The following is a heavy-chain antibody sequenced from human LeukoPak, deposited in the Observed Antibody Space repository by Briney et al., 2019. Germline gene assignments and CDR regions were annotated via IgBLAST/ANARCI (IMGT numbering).Heavy chain of an antibody. CDR3: ATNDILTGDPFDV. Sequence: SGPTLVKPTQTLTLTSTFSGFSLRTSGVAVGWLRQPPGKALEWLAVIYWNDDKRSSPSLERRLTISKDTSKNQVVLTMTNMAPVDTATYYCATNDILTGDPFDVWGQGTVVTVSS. J-gene: IGHJ3*01. D-gene: IGHD3-9*01. CDR1: GFSLRTSGVA. CDR2: IYWNDDK. V-gene: IGHV2-5*01.